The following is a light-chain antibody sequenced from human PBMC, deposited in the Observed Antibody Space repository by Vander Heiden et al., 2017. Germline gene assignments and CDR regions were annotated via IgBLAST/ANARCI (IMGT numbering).Light chain of an antibody. CDR2: AAS. CDR3: QQSFTTPLT. J-gene: IGKJ4*01. V-gene: IGKV1-39*01. Sequence: DIKMTQSTSSLSASVGDRVTITCRASLYISNYLKWYQQKPGKAPKLLSYAASNLQSGVPSRFSGSGSGTDFTLTISSLQPEDFATYYCQQSFTTPLTFGGGTKVEIK. CDR1: LYISNY.